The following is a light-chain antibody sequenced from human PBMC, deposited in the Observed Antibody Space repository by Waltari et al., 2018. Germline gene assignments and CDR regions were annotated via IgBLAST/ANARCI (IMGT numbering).Light chain of an antibody. CDR3: AAWDDSLREV. Sequence: QSVLTQPPSASGTPGQRVTISCSGSSSNIGSNYVYWYQQLPGTAPKLLIYRNDQRPSGVPDRFSGSKSGTSASLAISVIRSEDEANYYCAAWDDSLREVFGGGTRLTVL. CDR2: RND. V-gene: IGLV1-47*01. J-gene: IGLJ3*02. CDR1: SSNIGSNY.